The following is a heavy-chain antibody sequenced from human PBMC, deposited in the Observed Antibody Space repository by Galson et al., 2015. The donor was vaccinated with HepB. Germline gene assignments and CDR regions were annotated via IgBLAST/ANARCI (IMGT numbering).Heavy chain of an antibody. CDR2: INSDGSST. D-gene: IGHD3-22*01. CDR1: GFTFSEYW. Sequence: SLRLSCAASGFTFSEYWMRWVRQAPGKGLVRVSRINSDGSSTTYADSVKGRFTISRDNAKNTLYLQMHSLRAEDTAVYYCARGGGYYDTSDYPQDYWGQGTLVTVSS. CDR3: ARGGGYYDTSDYPQDY. J-gene: IGHJ4*02. V-gene: IGHV3-74*01.